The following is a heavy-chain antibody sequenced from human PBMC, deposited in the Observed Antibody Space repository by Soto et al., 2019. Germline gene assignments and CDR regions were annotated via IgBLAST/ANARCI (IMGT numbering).Heavy chain of an antibody. D-gene: IGHD1-1*01. CDR1: GGSISSGGYS. CDR2: IYHSVST. J-gene: IGHJ5*02. Sequence: SETLSLTCAVSGGSISSGGYSWNWIRQPPGKGLEWIGYIYHSVSTLYNPSLKSRVTISVDKSKNQFSLKLTSVIAADTAVYYCARDQLEGNWFDPWGQGTLVTVSS. CDR3: ARDQLEGNWFDP. V-gene: IGHV4-30-2*01.